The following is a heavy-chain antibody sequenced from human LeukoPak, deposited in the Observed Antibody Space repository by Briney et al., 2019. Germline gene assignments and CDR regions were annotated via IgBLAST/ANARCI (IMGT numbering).Heavy chain of an antibody. CDR2: ISYDGSNK. CDR1: GFTFSSYA. J-gene: IGHJ3*02. D-gene: IGHD2-15*01. V-gene: IGHV3-30-3*01. Sequence: GGSLRLSCAASGFTFSSYAMHWVRQAPGKGLEWVAVISYDGSNKYYADSVKGRFTISRDNSKNTLYLQMNSLRAEDTAVYYCVRRSGSDCDAFDIWGQGTMVTVSS. CDR3: VRRSGSDCDAFDI.